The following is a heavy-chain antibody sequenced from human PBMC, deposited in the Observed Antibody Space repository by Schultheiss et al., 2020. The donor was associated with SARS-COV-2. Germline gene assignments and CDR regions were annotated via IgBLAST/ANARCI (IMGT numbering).Heavy chain of an antibody. J-gene: IGHJ6*03. CDR2: IYYSGST. Sequence: SQTLSLTCAVYGGSFSGYYWSWIRQPPGKGLEWIGYIYYSGSTNYNPSLKSRVTISVDTSKNQFSLKLSSVTAADTAVYYCARRSLGYCSGGSCYSFYYYYMDVWGKGTTVTVSS. V-gene: IGHV4-59*01. D-gene: IGHD2-15*01. CDR1: GGSFSGYY. CDR3: ARRSLGYCSGGSCYSFYYYYMDV.